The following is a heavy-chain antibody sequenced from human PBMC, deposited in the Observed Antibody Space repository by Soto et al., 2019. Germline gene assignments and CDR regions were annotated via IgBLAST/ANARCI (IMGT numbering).Heavy chain of an antibody. Sequence: VQLLESGGGLVQPGGSLRLSCAASGFTFSSYAMSWVRQAPGKGLEWMGGIIPIFGTANYAQKFQGRVTITADKSTSTAYMELSSLRSEDTAVYYCARGIAAAGTVISDYYGMDVWGQGTTVTVSS. CDR1: GFTFSSYA. D-gene: IGHD6-13*01. CDR3: ARGIAAAGTVISDYYGMDV. V-gene: IGHV1-69*06. J-gene: IGHJ6*02. CDR2: IIPIFGTA.